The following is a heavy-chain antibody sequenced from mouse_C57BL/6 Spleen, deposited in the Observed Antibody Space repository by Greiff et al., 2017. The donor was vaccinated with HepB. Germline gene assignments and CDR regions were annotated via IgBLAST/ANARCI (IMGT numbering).Heavy chain of an antibody. CDR1: GYAFSSYW. CDR2: IYPGDGDT. CDR3: ARGIYYGNAY. D-gene: IGHD2-1*01. J-gene: IGHJ3*01. Sequence: QVHVKQSGAELVKPGASVKISCKASGYAFSSYWMNWVKQRPGKGLEWIGQIYPGDGDTNYNGKFKGKATLTADKSSSTAYMQLSSLTSEDSAVYFCARGIYYGNAYWGQGTLVTVSA. V-gene: IGHV1-80*01.